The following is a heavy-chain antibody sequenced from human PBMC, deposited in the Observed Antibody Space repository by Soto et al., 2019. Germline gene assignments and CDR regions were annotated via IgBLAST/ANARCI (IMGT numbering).Heavy chain of an antibody. CDR3: AKGPRYSSGAEIDY. CDR2: ISGSGGST. CDR1: GFTFSSYA. J-gene: IGHJ4*02. D-gene: IGHD6-19*01. Sequence: EVQLLESGGGLVQPGGSPRLSCAASGFTFSSYAMSWVRQAPGKGLEWVSAISGSGGSTYYADSVKGRFTISRDNSKNTLYLQMNSLRAEDTAVYYCAKGPRYSSGAEIDYWGQGTLVTVSS. V-gene: IGHV3-23*01.